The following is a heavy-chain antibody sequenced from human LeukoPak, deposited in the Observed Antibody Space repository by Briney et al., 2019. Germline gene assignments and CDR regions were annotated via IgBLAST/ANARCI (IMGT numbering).Heavy chain of an antibody. CDR2: IYYSGST. D-gene: IGHD3-10*01. V-gene: IGHV4-59*08. Sequence: PSETLSLTCTVSGGSISSYYWSWIRQPPGKGLEWIGYIYYSGSTNYNPSLKSRVTISVDTSKNQFSLKLSSVTAADTAVYYCARHIRVRYFDYWGQGTLVTVSS. CDR1: GGSISSYY. J-gene: IGHJ4*02. CDR3: ARHIRVRYFDY.